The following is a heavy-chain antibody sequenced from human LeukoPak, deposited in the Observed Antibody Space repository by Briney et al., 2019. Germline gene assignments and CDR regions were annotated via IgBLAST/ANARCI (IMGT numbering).Heavy chain of an antibody. Sequence: SETLSLTCTVCGGSISSGGYYWSWIRQPPGKGLEWIGEINHSGSTNYNPSLKSRVTISVDTSKNQFSLKLSSVTAADTAVYYCARGSQAATYIAAAGTVDSWGQGTLVTVSS. CDR2: INHSGST. V-gene: IGHV4-34*01. J-gene: IGHJ4*02. CDR1: GGSISSGGYY. CDR3: ARGSQAATYIAAAGTVDS. D-gene: IGHD6-13*01.